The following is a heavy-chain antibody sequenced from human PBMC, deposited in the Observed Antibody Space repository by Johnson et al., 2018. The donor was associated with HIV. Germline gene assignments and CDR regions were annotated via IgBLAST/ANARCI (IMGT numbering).Heavy chain of an antibody. J-gene: IGHJ3*01. D-gene: IGHD4-11*01. CDR2: INQDGSEK. Sequence: VQLVESGGGLVQPGGSLRLSCAASGFTVSRNYMNWVSQAPGKGLEWVANINQDGSEKYYRGSLEGRFTISRDNAKTSLYLQMNSLRAEDTAVYYCSTDVTDTVTTYYNAFDVRGQGTMVTVSS. CDR3: STDVTDTVTTYYNAFDV. CDR1: GFTVSRNY. V-gene: IGHV3-7*03.